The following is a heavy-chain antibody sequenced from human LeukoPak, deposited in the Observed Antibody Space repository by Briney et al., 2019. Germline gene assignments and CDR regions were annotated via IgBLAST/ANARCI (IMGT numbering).Heavy chain of an antibody. J-gene: IGHJ3*02. D-gene: IGHD4-23*01. V-gene: IGHV1-2*04. CDR1: GYTFTGYY. CDR3: ARSTVGAPKMNEAHDAFDI. Sequence: GASVKVSCKASGYTFTGYYMHWVRQAPGQGLEWMGWINPNSGGTNYAQKFQGWVTMTRDTSISTAYMELSRLRSDDTAVYYCARSTVGAPKMNEAHDAFDIWGQGTMVTVSS. CDR2: INPNSGGT.